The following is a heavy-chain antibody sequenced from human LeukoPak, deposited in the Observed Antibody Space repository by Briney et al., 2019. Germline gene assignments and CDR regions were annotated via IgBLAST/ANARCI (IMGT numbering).Heavy chain of an antibody. CDR3: AREGGAYDGSGYHDY. V-gene: IGHV3-30*03. J-gene: IGHJ4*02. CDR2: ISYDGSNK. Sequence: GRSLRLSCAASGFTFSSYGMHWVRQAPGKGLEWVAVISYDGSNKYYADSVKGRFTISRDNSKNTLYLQMNSLRAEDTAVYYCAREGGAYDGSGYHDYWGQGTLVTVSS. CDR1: GFTFSSYG. D-gene: IGHD3-22*01.